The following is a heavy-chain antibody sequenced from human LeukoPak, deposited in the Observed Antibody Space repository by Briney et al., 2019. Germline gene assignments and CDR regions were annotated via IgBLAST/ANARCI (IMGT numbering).Heavy chain of an antibody. J-gene: IGHJ4*02. CDR1: GFTLSSYA. CDR3: AKQLGRRIVGATIDY. CDR2: ISGSGGST. V-gene: IGHV3-23*01. Sequence: PGGPLRLSCAASGFTLSSYAMSWVRQAPGKGLEWVSAISGSGGSTYYADSVKGRFTISRDNSKNTLYLQMNSLRAEDTAVYYCAKQLGRRIVGATIDYWGQGTLATVSS. D-gene: IGHD1-26*01.